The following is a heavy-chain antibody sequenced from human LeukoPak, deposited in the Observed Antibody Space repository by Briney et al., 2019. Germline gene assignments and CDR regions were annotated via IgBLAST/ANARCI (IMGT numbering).Heavy chain of an antibody. Sequence: GGSLRLSCAASGFTFNDYYMSWIRQAPGKGLEWVSYISSSGSTIYYADSVKGRFTISRDNAKNSLYLQMNSLRAEDTAVYYRARYMVRGVIFDYWGQGTLVTVSS. CDR2: ISSSGSTI. CDR1: GFTFNDYY. D-gene: IGHD3-10*01. V-gene: IGHV3-11*01. J-gene: IGHJ4*02. CDR3: ARYMVRGVIFDY.